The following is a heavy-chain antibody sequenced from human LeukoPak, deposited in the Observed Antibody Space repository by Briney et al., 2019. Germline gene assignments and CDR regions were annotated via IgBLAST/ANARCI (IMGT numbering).Heavy chain of an antibody. CDR2: INTNTGNP. V-gene: IGHV7-4-1*02. CDR3: AREYYYDSSGYWTSYS. D-gene: IGHD3-22*01. CDR1: GYTFTDYY. J-gene: IGHJ4*02. Sequence: ASVKVSCKASGYTFTDYYMHWVRQAPGQGLEWMGWINTNTGNPTYAQGFTGRFVFSLDTSVSTAYLQISSLKAEDTAVYYCAREYYYDSSGYWTSYSWGQGTLVTVSS.